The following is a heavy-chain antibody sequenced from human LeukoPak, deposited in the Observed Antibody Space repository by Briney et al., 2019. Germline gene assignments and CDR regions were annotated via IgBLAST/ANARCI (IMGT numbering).Heavy chain of an antibody. CDR2: MNPNSGNT. V-gene: IGHV1-8*01. D-gene: IGHD3-22*01. J-gene: IGHJ3*02. CDR3: ARGGYYYDSSGGDAFDI. CDR1: GYTFTSYD. Sequence: ASVKVSCKASGYTFTSYDINWVRQATGQGLEWMGWMNPNSGNTGYAQKFQGRVTMTRNTSISTAYMELSSLRSEDTAVYYCARGGYYYDSSGGDAFDIWGQGTMVTVSS.